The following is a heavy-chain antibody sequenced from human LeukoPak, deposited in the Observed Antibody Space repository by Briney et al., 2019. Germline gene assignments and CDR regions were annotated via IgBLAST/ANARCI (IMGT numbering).Heavy chain of an antibody. V-gene: IGHV4-4*07. Sequence: SETLSLTCTVSGGSISSYYWSWIRQPAGKGLEWIGRIYTSGSTDYNPSLKSRVTMSVDTSKNQFSLKLSSVTAADTAVYYCARVSVRGVIWNLYYFDYWGQGTLVTVSS. D-gene: IGHD3-10*01. J-gene: IGHJ4*02. CDR1: GGSISSYY. CDR2: IYTSGST. CDR3: ARVSVRGVIWNLYYFDY.